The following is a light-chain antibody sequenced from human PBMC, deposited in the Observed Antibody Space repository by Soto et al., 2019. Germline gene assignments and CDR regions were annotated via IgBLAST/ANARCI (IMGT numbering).Light chain of an antibody. CDR2: WAS. CDR1: RSVLYSSNNKNY. Sequence: DIVMTQSPDSLAVSLGERATINCKPSRSVLYSSNNKNYLVWYQQKSGQPPKLLISWASIRESGVPDRFSGSGSGTDFTLTISSLQAEDVAVYYCQQYYSTPPTFGQGTKVDIK. CDR3: QQYYSTPPT. V-gene: IGKV4-1*01. J-gene: IGKJ1*01.